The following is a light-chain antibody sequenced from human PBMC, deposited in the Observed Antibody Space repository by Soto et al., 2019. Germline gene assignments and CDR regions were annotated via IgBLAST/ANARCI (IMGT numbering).Light chain of an antibody. V-gene: IGLV2-14*01. CDR1: SSDVGGYIY. Sequence: QSALTQPASVSGSPGQSITISCTGTSSDVGGYIYVSWYQQHPGKAPKLMIYDVSNRPSGVSNRFSGPKSGNTASLTISGLQAEDEADYYCSSYTSSSDVVFGGGTKVTVL. CDR2: DVS. CDR3: SSYTSSSDVV. J-gene: IGLJ2*01.